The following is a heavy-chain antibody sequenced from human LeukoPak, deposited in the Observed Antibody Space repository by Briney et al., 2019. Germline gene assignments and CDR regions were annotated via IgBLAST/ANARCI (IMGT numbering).Heavy chain of an antibody. J-gene: IGHJ5*02. CDR2: INPNSGGT. V-gene: IGHV1-2*02. CDR3: ARDPDDCSSTSCSP. Sequence: EASVKVSCKASGYTFTGYYMHWVRQAPGQGLEWMGWINPNSGGTNYAQKFQGRVTMTRDTSTSTVYMELSSLRSEDTAVYYCARDPDDCSSTSCSPWGQGTLVTVSS. CDR1: GYTFTGYY. D-gene: IGHD2-2*01.